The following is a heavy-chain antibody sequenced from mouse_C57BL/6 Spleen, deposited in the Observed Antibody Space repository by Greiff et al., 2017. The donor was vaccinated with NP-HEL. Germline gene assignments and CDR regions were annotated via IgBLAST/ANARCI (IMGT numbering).Heavy chain of an antibody. CDR3: ARFYGNYGFDY. J-gene: IGHJ2*01. D-gene: IGHD2-1*01. CDR2: ISDGGSYT. V-gene: IGHV5-4*01. CDR1: GFTFSSYA. Sequence: EVQGVESGGGLVKPGGSLKLSCAASGFTFSSYAMSWVRQTPEKRLEWVATISDGGSYTYYPDNVKGRFTISRDNAKNNLYLQMSHLKSEDTAMYYCARFYGNYGFDYWGQGTTLTVSS.